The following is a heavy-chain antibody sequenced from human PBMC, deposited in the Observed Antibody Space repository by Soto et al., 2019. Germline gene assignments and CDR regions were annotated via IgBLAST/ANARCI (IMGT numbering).Heavy chain of an antibody. CDR2: IFYNGTA. CDR3: ARIGGWYDIDF. V-gene: IGHV4-61*01. Sequence: VQLQQSGPGLVKPSETLSLTCSVSGGSVSSGSFHWSWIRGSPGKGLQFIGSIFYNGTANYSPSLKNRVTLSIDTSQTQFSLQLVSVAAADTAVYYCARIGGWYDIDFWGQGNLVTVSS. D-gene: IGHD6-19*01. J-gene: IGHJ4*02. CDR1: GGSVSSGSFH.